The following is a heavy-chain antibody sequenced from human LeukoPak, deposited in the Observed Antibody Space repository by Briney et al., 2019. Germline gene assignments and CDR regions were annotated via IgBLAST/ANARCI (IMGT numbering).Heavy chain of an antibody. Sequence: GGSLRLSCAASGFPFSSYSMNWVRRAPGRGLEWVSSISTRIDYMYYADSVKGRFTISRDNAKNSLYLQINSLRAEDTAVYYCARAIFGRGWYLVDYWGQGTLVTVSS. D-gene: IGHD6-19*01. CDR3: ARAIFGRGWYLVDY. CDR2: ISTRIDYM. CDR1: GFPFSSYS. V-gene: IGHV3-21*01. J-gene: IGHJ4*02.